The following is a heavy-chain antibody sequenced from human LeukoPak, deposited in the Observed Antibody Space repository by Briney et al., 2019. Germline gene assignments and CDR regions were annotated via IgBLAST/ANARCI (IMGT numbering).Heavy chain of an antibody. J-gene: IGHJ4*02. CDR3: ASLTNEKNGVYFDY. D-gene: IGHD1-1*01. Sequence: ASVKVSCKASGYTFTNYGINWVRQAPGQGLEWMGWISAYNGNTNYAQKLQGRVTMTTDTSTSTAYMELSSLRSEDTAVYYCASLTNEKNGVYFDYWGQGTLVTVSS. V-gene: IGHV1-18*01. CDR2: ISAYNGNT. CDR1: GYTFTNYG.